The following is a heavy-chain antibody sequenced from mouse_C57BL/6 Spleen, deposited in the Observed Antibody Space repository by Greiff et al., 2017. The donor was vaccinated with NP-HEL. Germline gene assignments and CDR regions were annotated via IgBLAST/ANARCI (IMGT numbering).Heavy chain of an antibody. CDR3: RAMDY. Sequence: DVKLQESGGGLVKPGGSLKLSCAASGFTFSSYAMSWVRQTPEQGLEWIATISDGGGYTYYPDNVKGQFTLSRDKAKNNLYLQMSQLKSEDTAMYYCRAMDYWGQGTTVTVSS. CDR1: GFTFSSYA. CDR2: ISDGGGYT. V-gene: IGHV5-4*03. J-gene: IGHJ4*01.